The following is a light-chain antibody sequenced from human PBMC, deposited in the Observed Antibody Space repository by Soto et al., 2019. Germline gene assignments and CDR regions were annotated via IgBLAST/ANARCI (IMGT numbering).Light chain of an antibody. J-gene: IGKJ5*01. Sequence: DIQMTQSPSAMSASVGDRVTITCRASQGISNYLAWFQQKPGKVPKXLIYAASSLQSGVPSRFSGSGSGTAFTLTISSLQPEDVETYYGLQHNSYPITFGQGTRLEIK. CDR1: QGISNY. V-gene: IGKV1-17*03. CDR3: LQHNSYPIT. CDR2: AAS.